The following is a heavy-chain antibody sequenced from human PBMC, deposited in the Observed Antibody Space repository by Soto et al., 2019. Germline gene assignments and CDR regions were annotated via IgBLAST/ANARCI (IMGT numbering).Heavy chain of an antibody. V-gene: IGHV6-1*01. CDR3: TREFANHVSSGSYLDY. CDR2: TYYRSRWYN. J-gene: IGHJ4*02. D-gene: IGHD6-19*01. CDR1: GDGVSGSSDA. Sequence: SQTLSLTCAISGDGVSGSSDAWNWIRQSPSRGLEWLGRTYYRSRWYNDYAVSVKSRITVTPDTSKNQFSLHLNSVTPEDTAVYYSTREFANHVSSGSYLDYWGQAALVTVS.